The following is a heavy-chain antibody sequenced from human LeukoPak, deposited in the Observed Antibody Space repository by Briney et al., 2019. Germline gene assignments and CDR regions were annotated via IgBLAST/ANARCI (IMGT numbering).Heavy chain of an antibody. CDR1: GFTVRSNY. CDR3: ARVYTPKEEYDIGYYGMDV. J-gene: IGHJ6*04. Sequence: RPGGSLRLSCAASGFTVRSNYMSWVRQAPGKGLEWVSVIYSGGTTYYADYVKGRFTISRDNSKNTLNLQMNSLRAEDAAVYFCARVYTPKEEYDIGYYGMDVWGKGTTVTVSS. V-gene: IGHV3-53*01. D-gene: IGHD3-9*01. CDR2: IYSGGTT.